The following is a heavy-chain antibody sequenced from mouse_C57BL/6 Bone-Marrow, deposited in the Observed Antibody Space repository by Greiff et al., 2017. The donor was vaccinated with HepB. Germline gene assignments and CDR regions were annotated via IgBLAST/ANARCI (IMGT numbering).Heavy chain of an antibody. CDR3: ARGPITTVVATRNY. J-gene: IGHJ2*01. CDR2: IYPRSGNT. V-gene: IGHV1-81*01. CDR1: GYTFTSYG. D-gene: IGHD1-1*01. Sequence: VQLQQSGAELARPGASVKLSCKASGYTFTSYGISWVKQRTGQGLEWIGEIYPRSGNTYYNEKFKGKATLTADKSSSTAYMELRSLTSEDSAVYFCARGPITTVVATRNYWGQGTTLTVSS.